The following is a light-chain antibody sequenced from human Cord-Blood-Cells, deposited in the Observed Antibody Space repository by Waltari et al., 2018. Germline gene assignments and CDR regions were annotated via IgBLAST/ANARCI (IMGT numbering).Light chain of an antibody. J-gene: IGLJ2*01. CDR3: CSYAGSSTLVV. CDR2: EGS. CDR1: SSDVGSYNL. V-gene: IGLV2-23*01. Sequence: QSALPQPASVPGAPGQPIPISCTGTSSDVGSYNLVSSYQQHPGKAPKLMIYEGSKRPSGVSNRFSGSKSGNTASLTISGLQAEDEADYYCCSYAGSSTLVVFGGGTKLTVL.